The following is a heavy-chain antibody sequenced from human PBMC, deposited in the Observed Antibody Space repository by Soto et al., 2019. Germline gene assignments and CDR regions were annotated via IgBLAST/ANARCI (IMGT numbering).Heavy chain of an antibody. CDR3: AHSSSWYGDYYYYMDV. Sequence: ASVKVSCKASGYTFTSYAMHWVRQAPGQRLEWMGWINAGNGNTKYSQKFQGRVTITRDTSASTAHMELSSLRSEDTAVYYCAHSSSWYGDYYYYMDVWGKGTTVTVSS. D-gene: IGHD6-13*01. V-gene: IGHV1-3*01. CDR2: INAGNGNT. J-gene: IGHJ6*03. CDR1: GYTFTSYA.